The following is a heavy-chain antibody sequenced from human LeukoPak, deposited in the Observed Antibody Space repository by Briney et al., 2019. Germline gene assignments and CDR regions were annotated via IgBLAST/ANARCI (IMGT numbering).Heavy chain of an antibody. CDR2: TYYRSKWYN. Sequence: SQTLSLTCAISGDSVSGNSTACNWIRQSPSRGLEWLGRTYYRSKWYNDYAVSVKSRITFNPDTSKNQLSLHLNSVTPEDTAVYYCARGGQGDGYSADEAFDFWGQGTMVTVSS. CDR1: GDSVSGNSTA. D-gene: IGHD5-24*01. CDR3: ARGGQGDGYSADEAFDF. V-gene: IGHV6-1*01. J-gene: IGHJ3*01.